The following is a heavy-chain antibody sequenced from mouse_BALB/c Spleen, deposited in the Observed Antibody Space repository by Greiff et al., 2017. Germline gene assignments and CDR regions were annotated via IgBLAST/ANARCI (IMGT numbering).Heavy chain of an antibody. CDR3: ARGWLRLFDY. D-gene: IGHD2-2*01. CDR2: INPSNGRT. V-gene: IGHV1S81*02. CDR1: GYTFTSYW. J-gene: IGHJ2*01. Sequence: VQLQQPGAELVKPGASVKLSCKASGYTFTSYWMHWVKQRPGQGLEWIGEINPSNGRTNYNEKFKSKATLTVDKSSSTAYMQLSSLTSEDSAVYYCARGWLRLFDYWGQGTTLTVSS.